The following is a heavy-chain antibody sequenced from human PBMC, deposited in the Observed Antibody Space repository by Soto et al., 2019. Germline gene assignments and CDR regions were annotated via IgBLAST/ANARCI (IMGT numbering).Heavy chain of an antibody. D-gene: IGHD5-18*01. V-gene: IGHV5-51*01. CDR1: GYSFPNFW. J-gene: IGHJ6*02. CDR2: ISPGDSDT. CDR3: ARHARVQLWLHRYYYYGMDV. Sequence: GESLKISCKGSGYSFPNFWIAWVRQMPGKGLEWMGIISPGDSDTRYSPSFQGQVTISADKSISTAYLQWSSLKASDTAMYYCARHARVQLWLHRYYYYGMDVWGQGTTVTVSS.